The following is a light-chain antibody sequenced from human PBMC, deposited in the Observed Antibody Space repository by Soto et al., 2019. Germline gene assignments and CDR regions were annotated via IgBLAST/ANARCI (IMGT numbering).Light chain of an antibody. J-gene: IGKJ2*01. CDR3: QQYNNWLYT. Sequence: EIVLTQSPGILSLSPGETATLSCRASQSVSTKLAWYQQRPGQTPRLLIYNASTRATGVPARFSGSGSGTEFTLTISSLQSEDLAVYYCQQYNNWLYTFGQGTKLEIK. CDR2: NAS. V-gene: IGKV3-15*01. CDR1: QSVSTK.